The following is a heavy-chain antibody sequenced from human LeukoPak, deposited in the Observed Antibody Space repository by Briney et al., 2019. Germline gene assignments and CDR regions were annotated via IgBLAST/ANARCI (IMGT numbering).Heavy chain of an antibody. CDR3: ARLDYYYDSSGYYPGASDI. CDR2: IYYSGST. J-gene: IGHJ3*02. CDR1: GGSISSSSYY. V-gene: IGHV4-39*01. Sequence: PSETLSLTCTVSGGSISSSSYYWGWIRQPPGKGLEWIGSIYYSGSTYYNPSLKSRVTISVDTSKNQFSLKLSSVTAADTAVYYCARLDYYYDSSGYYPGASDIWGQGTMVTVSS. D-gene: IGHD3-22*01.